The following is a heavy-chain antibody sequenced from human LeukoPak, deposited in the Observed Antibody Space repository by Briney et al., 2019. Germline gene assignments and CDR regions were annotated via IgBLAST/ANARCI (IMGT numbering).Heavy chain of an antibody. CDR1: GFTFSSYE. Sequence: GGSLRLSCAASGFTFSSYEINWVRQAPGKGLEWVSYISSSGGTIYYADSVKGRFTISRDNAKNSLYLQMNSLRAEDTAVYFCARDQEMATTPGYFDYWGQGTLVTVSS. CDR3: ARDQEMATTPGYFDY. D-gene: IGHD5-24*01. CDR2: ISSSGGTI. J-gene: IGHJ4*02. V-gene: IGHV3-48*03.